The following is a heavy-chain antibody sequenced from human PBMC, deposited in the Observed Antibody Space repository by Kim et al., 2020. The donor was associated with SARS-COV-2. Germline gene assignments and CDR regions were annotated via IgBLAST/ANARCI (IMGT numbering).Heavy chain of an antibody. Sequence: GGSLRLSCAASGFTFDDYAMHWVRQAPGKGLEWVSLISGDGGSTYYADSVKGRFTISRDNSKNSLYLQMNSLRTEDTALYYCAKDIYGSSWLPREAYYYYYGMDVWGQGTTVTVSS. J-gene: IGHJ6*02. D-gene: IGHD6-13*01. CDR2: ISGDGGST. CDR1: GFTFDDYA. CDR3: AKDIYGSSWLPREAYYYYYGMDV. V-gene: IGHV3-43*02.